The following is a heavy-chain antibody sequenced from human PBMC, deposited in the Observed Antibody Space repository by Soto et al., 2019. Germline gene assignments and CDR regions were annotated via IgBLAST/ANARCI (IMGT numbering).Heavy chain of an antibody. Sequence: QVQLQQWGAGLLKPSETLSLTCTVNGGSLTGYYWSWIRQPPGKGLEWIGEVKDGGSTTYSPSLRGRVSISADPCKNHFSLRLHSVTAADTAVYFCARGQEGIVATHWDQGALVTVSS. CDR3: ARGQEGIVATH. V-gene: IGHV4-34*01. CDR1: GGSLTGYY. D-gene: IGHD5-12*01. CDR2: VKDGGST. J-gene: IGHJ4*02.